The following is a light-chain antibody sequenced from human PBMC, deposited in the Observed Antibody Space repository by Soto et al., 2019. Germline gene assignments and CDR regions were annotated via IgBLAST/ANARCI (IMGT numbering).Light chain of an antibody. V-gene: IGKV1-6*01. CDR3: LQDYKYPRT. Sequence: AIQMTQSPSSLSASVGERVTITCRASQGIGNDLGWYQQKPGKAPKLLIYAASSLQSGVPSRFSGSGSGTDFTLTISSLQPEDFAAYYCLQDYKYPRTFGQGTKVEIK. CDR2: AAS. CDR1: QGIGND. J-gene: IGKJ1*01.